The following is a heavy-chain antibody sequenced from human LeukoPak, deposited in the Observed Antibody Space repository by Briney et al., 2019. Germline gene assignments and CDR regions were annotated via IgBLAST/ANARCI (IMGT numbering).Heavy chain of an antibody. J-gene: IGHJ6*02. CDR2: ISAYNGNT. V-gene: IGHV1-18*01. CDR3: ARVQGYSYGVSYYYGMDV. Sequence: ASVKVSCKASGYTFTSYGISWVRQAPGQGLECMGWISAYNGNTNYAQKLQGRVTRTTDTSTSTAYMELRTLRSDDTAVYYCARVQGYSYGVSYYYGMDVWGQGTTVTVSS. CDR1: GYTFTSYG. D-gene: IGHD5-18*01.